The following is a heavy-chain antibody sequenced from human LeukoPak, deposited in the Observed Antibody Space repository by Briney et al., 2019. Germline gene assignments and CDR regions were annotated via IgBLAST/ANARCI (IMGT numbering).Heavy chain of an antibody. CDR2: IWYDGSNK. CDR3: ARGDGTYYYDSSGPLRAFDI. Sequence: PGGSLRLSCAASGFTFSSYGMHWVRQAPGKGLEWVAVIWYDGSNKYYADSVKGRFTISRDNSKNTLYLQMNSLRAEDTAVYYCARGDGTYYYDSSGPLRAFDIWGQGTMVTVSS. V-gene: IGHV3-33*01. D-gene: IGHD3-22*01. J-gene: IGHJ3*02. CDR1: GFTFSSYG.